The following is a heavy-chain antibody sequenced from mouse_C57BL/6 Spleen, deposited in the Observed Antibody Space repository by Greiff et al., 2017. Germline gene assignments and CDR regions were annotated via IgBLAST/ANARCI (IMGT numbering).Heavy chain of an antibody. J-gene: IGHJ4*01. CDR3: ARSYGKRYAMDY. D-gene: IGHD2-1*01. Sequence: QVQLQQPGAELVKPGASVKLSCKASGYTFTSYWMHWVKQRPGQGLEWIGMIYPNSGSTNYNEKFKSKATLTVDKSSSTAYMQLSSLTSEDSAVYYCARSYGKRYAMDYWGQGTSVTVSS. V-gene: IGHV1-64*01. CDR2: IYPNSGST. CDR1: GYTFTSYW.